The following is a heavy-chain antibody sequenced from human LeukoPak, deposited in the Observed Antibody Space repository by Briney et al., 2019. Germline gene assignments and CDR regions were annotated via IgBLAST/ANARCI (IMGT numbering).Heavy chain of an antibody. Sequence: GESLKISCKGSGYSFTSYWISWVRQVPGKGLEWMGRIDPSDSYTNYSPSFQGHVTISADKSISTAYLQWSSLKASDTATYYCGIFYCSSTSCYSPRGDAFDIWGQGTMVTVSS. CDR1: GYSFTSYW. CDR3: GIFYCSSTSCYSPRGDAFDI. CDR2: IDPSDSYT. J-gene: IGHJ3*02. V-gene: IGHV5-10-1*01. D-gene: IGHD2-2*01.